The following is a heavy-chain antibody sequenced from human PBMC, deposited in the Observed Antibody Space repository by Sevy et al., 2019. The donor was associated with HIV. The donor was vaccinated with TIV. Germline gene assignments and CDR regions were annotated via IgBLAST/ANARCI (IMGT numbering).Heavy chain of an antibody. V-gene: IGHV3-15*01. J-gene: IGHJ4*02. CDR3: TTDSWSQEDYYDY. D-gene: IGHD6-13*01. Sequence: GGSLRLSCAASGFTVSNAWMSWVRQAPGKGLEWVGRIKRKIYDGTIDYAAPVKGRFTISRDDSINTLYLQMNSLKTEDTAVYYSTTDSWSQEDYYDYWGQGTLVTVSS. CDR2: IKRKIYDGTI. CDR1: GFTVSNAW.